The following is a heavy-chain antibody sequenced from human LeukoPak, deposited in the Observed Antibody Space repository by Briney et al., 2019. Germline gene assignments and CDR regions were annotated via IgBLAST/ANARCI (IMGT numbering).Heavy chain of an antibody. Sequence: PGGSLRLSCAASGFTFSSYGMHWVRQAPGKGLEWVAVISYDGSNKYYADSVKGRFTISRDNSKSTLYLQMNSLRAEDTAVYYCAKGLFVVVPAAGDYWGQGTLVTVSS. CDR2: ISYDGSNK. D-gene: IGHD2-2*01. CDR3: AKGLFVVVPAAGDY. V-gene: IGHV3-30*18. J-gene: IGHJ4*02. CDR1: GFTFSSYG.